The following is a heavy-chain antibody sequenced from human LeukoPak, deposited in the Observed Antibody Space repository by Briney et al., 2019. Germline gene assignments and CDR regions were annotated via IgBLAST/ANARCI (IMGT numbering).Heavy chain of an antibody. V-gene: IGHV1-18*04. D-gene: IGHD3-22*01. J-gene: IGHJ4*02. CDR3: SRTYYYDTSGPLDY. CDR1: GYTFTNSY. Sequence: GASVKVSCKASGYTFTNSYIHWVRQAPGQGLEWMGWISAYNGNTNYAQKLQGRVTMTTDTSTSTAYMELRSLRSDDTAVYYCSRTYYYDTSGPLDYWGQGTLVTVSS. CDR2: ISAYNGNT.